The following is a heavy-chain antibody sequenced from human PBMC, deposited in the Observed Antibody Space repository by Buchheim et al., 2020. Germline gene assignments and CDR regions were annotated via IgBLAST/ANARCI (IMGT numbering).Heavy chain of an antibody. V-gene: IGHV4-30-4*01. CDR3: AREEMKNTAMVRVLDY. CDR1: GGSISSGDYY. Sequence: QVQLQESGPGLVKPSQTLSLTCTVSGGSISSGDYYWSWIRQPPGKGLEWVGYIFYIGSTYYNPSLKSRVTISMDTSKNQVSLTLTSVTAADTAVYYCAREEMKNTAMVRVLDYWGQGT. CDR2: IFYIGST. J-gene: IGHJ4*02. D-gene: IGHD5-18*01.